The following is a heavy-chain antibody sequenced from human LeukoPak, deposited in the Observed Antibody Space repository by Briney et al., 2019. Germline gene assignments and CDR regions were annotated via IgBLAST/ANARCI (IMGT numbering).Heavy chain of an antibody. CDR3: ARDSSGWFFDY. V-gene: IGHV1-2*02. D-gene: IGHD6-19*01. J-gene: IGHJ4*02. CDR2: INPNSGGT. CDR1: GYTFTAYY. Sequence: ASVKVSCKASGYTFTAYYLHWVRQAPGQGLEWMGWINPNSGGTNYAQKLQGRVTMTTDTSTSTAYMELRSLRSDDTAVYYCARDSSGWFFDYWGQGTLVTVSS.